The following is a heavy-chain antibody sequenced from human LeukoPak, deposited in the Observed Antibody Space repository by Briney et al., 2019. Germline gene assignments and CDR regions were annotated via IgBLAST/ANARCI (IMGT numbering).Heavy chain of an antibody. CDR2: ISSSGSTI. CDR1: GFTFSSYE. D-gene: IGHD3-22*01. CDR3: ARDTETDYYDSSGYPQGYYMDV. V-gene: IGHV3-48*03. J-gene: IGHJ6*03. Sequence: GGSLRLSRAASGFTFSSYEMNWVRQAPGKGLEWVSYISSSGSTIYYADSVKGRFTISRDNAKNSLYLQMNSLRAEDTAVYYCARDTETDYYDSSGYPQGYYMDVWGKGTTVTISS.